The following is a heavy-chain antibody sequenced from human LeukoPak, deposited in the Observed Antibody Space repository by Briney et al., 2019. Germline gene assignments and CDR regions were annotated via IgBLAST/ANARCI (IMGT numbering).Heavy chain of an antibody. Sequence: EASVKVSCKASRYTFTDYYMHWVRQAPGQGLEWMGGIIPIFGTANYAQKFQGRVTITADKSTSTAYMELSSLRSEDTAVYYCARCSIAVAGTAAFDIWGQGTMVTVSS. J-gene: IGHJ3*02. V-gene: IGHV1-69*06. CDR1: RYTFTDYY. CDR2: IIPIFGTA. D-gene: IGHD6-19*01. CDR3: ARCSIAVAGTAAFDI.